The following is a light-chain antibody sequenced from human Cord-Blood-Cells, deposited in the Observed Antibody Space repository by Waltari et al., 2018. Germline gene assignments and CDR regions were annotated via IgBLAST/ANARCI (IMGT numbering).Light chain of an antibody. CDR3: SSYTSSSTLV. V-gene: IGLV2-14*01. CDR2: DVS. Sequence: QSALTQPASVSGSPGQSITISCTGTSSDVGGYNYVSWYQQHPGKAPKLMIYDVSNRPSGVSNRCSGSKSGNTASLTISGLQAEDEADYSCSSYTSSSTLVFGTGTKVTVL. CDR1: SSDVGGYNY. J-gene: IGLJ1*01.